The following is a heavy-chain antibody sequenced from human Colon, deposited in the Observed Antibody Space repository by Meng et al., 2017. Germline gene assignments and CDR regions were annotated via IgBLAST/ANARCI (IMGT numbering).Heavy chain of an antibody. CDR3: GKDSQGPSVRAFDI. CDR1: GFTFSSYA. D-gene: IGHD3-3*01. V-gene: IGHV3-23*01. J-gene: IGHJ3*02. Sequence: GESLKISCAVSGFTFSSYAMTWVRQAPGKGLEWVSAISGSGSSTYYADSVKGRFTISRDKSKNTLYLQMNSLRVEDTAVYYCGKDSQGPSVRAFDIWGQGTVVTVSS. CDR2: ISGSGSST.